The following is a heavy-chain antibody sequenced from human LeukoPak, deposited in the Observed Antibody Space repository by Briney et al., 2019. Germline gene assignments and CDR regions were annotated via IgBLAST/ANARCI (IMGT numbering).Heavy chain of an antibody. CDR3: ARGVVPAAMGYYYYMDV. D-gene: IGHD2-2*01. V-gene: IGHV4-59*01. Sequence: PSETLSLTCTVSGGSISSYYWSWIRQPPGKGLEWIGYICYSGSTNYNPSLKSRVTISADTSKNQFSLKLSSVTAADTAVYYCARGVVPAAMGYYYYMDVWGKGTTVTVSS. J-gene: IGHJ6*03. CDR2: ICYSGST. CDR1: GGSISSYY.